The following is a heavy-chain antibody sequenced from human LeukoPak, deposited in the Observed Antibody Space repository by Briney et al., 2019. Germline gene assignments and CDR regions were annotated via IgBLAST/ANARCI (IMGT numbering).Heavy chain of an antibody. J-gene: IGHJ4*02. CDR3: ARAVMGYYDSSGYYYDY. D-gene: IGHD3-22*01. V-gene: IGHV1-46*01. Sequence: ASVKVSCKASGYTFTSYYMHWVRQAPGQGLEWMGIINPSGGSTSYAQKFQGRVIMTRDMSTSTVYMELSSLRSEDTAVYYCARAVMGYYDSSGYYYDYWGQGTLVTVSS. CDR2: INPSGGST. CDR1: GYTFTSYY.